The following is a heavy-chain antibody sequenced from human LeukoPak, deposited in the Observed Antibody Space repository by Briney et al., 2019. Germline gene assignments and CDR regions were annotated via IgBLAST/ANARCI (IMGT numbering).Heavy chain of an antibody. CDR3: ARDLGYNWNHWFDP. J-gene: IGHJ5*02. Sequence: SVKVSCKASGGTFSSYAISWVRQAPGQGLEWMGRIIPILGIANYAQRFQGRVTITADKSTSTAYMELSSLRSEDTAVYYCARDLGYNWNHWFDPWGQGTLVTVSS. V-gene: IGHV1-69*04. CDR1: GGTFSSYA. CDR2: IIPILGIA. D-gene: IGHD1-20*01.